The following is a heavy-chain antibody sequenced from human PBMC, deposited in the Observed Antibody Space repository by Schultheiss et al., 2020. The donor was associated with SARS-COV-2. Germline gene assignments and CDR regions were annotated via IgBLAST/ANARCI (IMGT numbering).Heavy chain of an antibody. CDR1: GGSISSYY. V-gene: IGHV4-34*01. Sequence: SETLSLTCTVSGGSISSYYWSWIRQPPGKGLEWIGEINHSGSTNYNPSLKSRVTISVDTSKNQFSLKLSSVTAADTAVYYCARATHNIGSGWYDYWGQGTLVTVSS. CDR2: INHSGST. CDR3: ARATHNIGSGWYDY. D-gene: IGHD6-19*01. J-gene: IGHJ4*02.